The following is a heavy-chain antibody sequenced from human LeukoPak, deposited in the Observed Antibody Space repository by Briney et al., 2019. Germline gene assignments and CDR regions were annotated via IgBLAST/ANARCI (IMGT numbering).Heavy chain of an antibody. D-gene: IGHD6-19*01. J-gene: IGHJ4*02. CDR1: GYTFTSYD. CDR3: ARDGWQWLVPNGFDY. V-gene: IGHV1-8*01. CDR2: MNPNSGNT. Sequence: ASVKVSCKASGYTFTSYDINWVRQATGQGLEWMGWMNPNSGNTGYAQKFQGRVTMTRNTSISTAYMELSSLRSDDTAVYYCARDGWQWLVPNGFDYWGQGTLVTVSS.